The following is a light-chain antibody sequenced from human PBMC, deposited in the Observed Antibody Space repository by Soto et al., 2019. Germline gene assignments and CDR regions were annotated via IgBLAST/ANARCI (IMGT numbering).Light chain of an antibody. CDR3: QQYGSSSGT. CDR2: GAS. CDR1: QSVSSSY. Sequence: EIVLTQSPGTLSLSPGERATLSCRASQSVSSSYLAWYQQKPGQAPRLLIYGASSRATGIPDRFSGSGSGTDFTLTISRLEPEDCAVYYCQQYGSSSGTLGQGTKVDIK. J-gene: IGKJ1*01. V-gene: IGKV3-20*01.